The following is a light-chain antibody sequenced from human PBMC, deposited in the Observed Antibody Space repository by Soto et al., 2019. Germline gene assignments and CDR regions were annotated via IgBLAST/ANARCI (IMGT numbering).Light chain of an antibody. J-gene: IGKJ1*01. CDR2: GAS. Sequence: IVMTQSPATLSVSPGERATLSCRASRSVSSNLAWYQQKPGQAPRLLIYGASTRATGSPARFSGSGSGTEFTLTISSLQSEDFAVYYCQQYNNWPPWTFGQGTKVEIK. CDR3: QQYNNWPPWT. V-gene: IGKV3-15*01. CDR1: RSVSSN.